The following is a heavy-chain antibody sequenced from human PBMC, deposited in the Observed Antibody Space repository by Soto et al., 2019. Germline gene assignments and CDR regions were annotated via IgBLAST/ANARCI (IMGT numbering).Heavy chain of an antibody. CDR3: ASSQKGYNWYYFDH. D-gene: IGHD1-20*01. J-gene: IGHJ4*02. CDR1: GGSISGSYYY. Sequence: PLETLSHTCAVSGGSISGSYYYWGCLGQSPGRGPEWIGSVFYTRFTSYNPSLESRVSVSVDTSTNQFALKVSAVTAADTAVYYCASSQKGYNWYYFDHWGQGALVTVSS. V-gene: IGHV4-39*01. CDR2: VFYTRFT.